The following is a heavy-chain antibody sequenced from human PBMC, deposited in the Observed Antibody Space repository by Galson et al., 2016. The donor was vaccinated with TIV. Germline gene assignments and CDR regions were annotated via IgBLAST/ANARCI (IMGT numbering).Heavy chain of an antibody. D-gene: IGHD3-9*01. CDR2: MNPSSDTT. CDR1: GYTFTTYY. CDR3: TRGGTLTGYYNPDQRGYFDY. Sequence: SGYTFTTYYMHWVRQAPGQGLEWMGIMNPSSDTTSYAQKFQGRVTMTRDTSTSTVYMELSSLRSEDTAVYYCTRGGTLTGYYNPDQRGYFDYWGQGTLVTVSS. J-gene: IGHJ4*02. V-gene: IGHV1-46*01.